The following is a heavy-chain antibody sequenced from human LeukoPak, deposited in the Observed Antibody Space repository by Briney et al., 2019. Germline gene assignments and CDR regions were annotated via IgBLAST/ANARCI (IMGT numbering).Heavy chain of an antibody. V-gene: IGHV3-7*01. J-gene: IGHJ4*02. D-gene: IGHD2-21*02. Sequence: GGSLRLSSADSGFMFSSYWMSWVRPAPGRGLEWVANINGDGKTTQYADSVRGRITISRDNAKSSLHLQVSSLRAEDSALYYCARDERGGYFVEGGRGTLVTLSS. CDR1: GFMFSSYW. CDR2: INGDGKTT. CDR3: ARDERGGYFVE.